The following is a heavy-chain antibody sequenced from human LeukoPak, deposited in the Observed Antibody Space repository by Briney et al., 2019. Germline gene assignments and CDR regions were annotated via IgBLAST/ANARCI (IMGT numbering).Heavy chain of an antibody. Sequence: PGGSLRLSCAASGFTFSSYGMHWVRQAPGKGLEWVAFIRYDGSNKYYTDSVKGRFTISRDNSKNTLYLQMNSLRAEDTAVYYCAKDRSRDLVVGYNWFAPWGQGTLVIVSS. CDR3: AKDRSRDLVVGYNWFAP. V-gene: IGHV3-30*02. CDR1: GFTFSSYG. CDR2: IRYDGSNK. D-gene: IGHD2-15*01. J-gene: IGHJ5*02.